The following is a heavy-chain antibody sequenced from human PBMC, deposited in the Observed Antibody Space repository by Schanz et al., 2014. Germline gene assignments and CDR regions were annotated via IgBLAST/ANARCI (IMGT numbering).Heavy chain of an antibody. D-gene: IGHD1-26*01. CDR3: VKDLQRELLRDDHYYGMDV. V-gene: IGHV3-11*06. CDR2: ISSSSIYT. CDR1: GFTFSDYY. Sequence: QVQLVESGGTLVKPGGSLRLSCVVSGFTFSDYYMSWIRQAPGKGLEWVSYISSSSIYTNYADSVKGRFTISRDNAKNSLYLQMTSLRAEDTAVYYCVKDLQRELLRDDHYYGMDVWGQGTTVTVSS. J-gene: IGHJ6*02.